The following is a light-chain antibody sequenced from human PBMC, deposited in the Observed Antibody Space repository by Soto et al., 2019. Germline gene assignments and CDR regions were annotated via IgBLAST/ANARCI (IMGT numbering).Light chain of an antibody. CDR1: QSVTSN. V-gene: IGKV3-15*01. CDR3: QQYNTWPSFT. Sequence: EIVMTQSPATLSVSPGERVTLSCRASQSVTSNLAWYQQNPGQAPRLLIYGASTRATGIPGRFSGSGSGTDFTLTIVGLQSEDFAVYYCQQYNTWPSFTFGQGTKLEVK. J-gene: IGKJ2*01. CDR2: GAS.